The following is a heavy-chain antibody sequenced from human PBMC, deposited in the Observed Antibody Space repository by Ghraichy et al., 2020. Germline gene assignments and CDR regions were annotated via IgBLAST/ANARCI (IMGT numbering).Heavy chain of an antibody. J-gene: IGHJ3*02. CDR2: ISYSGST. D-gene: IGHD2-2*01. V-gene: IGHV4-31*03. Sequence: SETLSLTCSVSGVSIRSSGYYWSWIRQHPGKGLEWIGYISYSGSTYYNPSLKSRLTISVDTSKNHFSLNLNSVTAADTAVYFCVRSDSYCGSTACYGGIDALDIWGRGTMVTVSS. CDR3: VRSDSYCGSTACYGGIDALDI. CDR1: GVSIRSSGYY.